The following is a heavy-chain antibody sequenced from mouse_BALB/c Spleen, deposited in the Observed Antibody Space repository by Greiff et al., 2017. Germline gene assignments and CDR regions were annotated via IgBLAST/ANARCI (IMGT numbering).Heavy chain of an antibody. Sequence: EVQLVESGGGLVQPGGSRKLSCAASGFTFSSFGMHWVRQAPEKGLEWVAYISSGSSTIYYADTVKGRFTISRDNPKNTLFLQMTSLRSEDTAMYYCARRLLHAMDYWGQGTSVTVSS. CDR2: ISSGSSTI. CDR3: ARRLLHAMDY. CDR1: GFTFSSFG. J-gene: IGHJ4*01. V-gene: IGHV5-17*02. D-gene: IGHD2-3*01.